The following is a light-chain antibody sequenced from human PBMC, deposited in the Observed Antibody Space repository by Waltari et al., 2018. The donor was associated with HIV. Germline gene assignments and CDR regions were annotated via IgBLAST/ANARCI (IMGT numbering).Light chain of an antibody. CDR3: SSHAGSKVV. J-gene: IGLJ2*01. Sequence: QSALTQPRSVSGSPGQSVTISCTGTSSDVGGYNYVSWYQQHPGKAPKLMIYDVIKRPSGVPDRFSGSKSGNTASLTVSGLQPEDEADYYCSSHAGSKVVFGGGTRLTVL. CDR2: DVI. CDR1: SSDVGGYNY. V-gene: IGLV2-11*01.